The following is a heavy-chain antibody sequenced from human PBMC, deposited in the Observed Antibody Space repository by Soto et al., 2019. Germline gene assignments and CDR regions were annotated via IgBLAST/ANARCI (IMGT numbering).Heavy chain of an antibody. V-gene: IGHV1-69*13. CDR1: GGTFSSYA. J-gene: IGHJ4*02. Sequence: SVKVSCKASGGTFSSYAISWVRQAPGQGLEWMGGIIPIFGTANYAQKFQGRVTITADESTSTAYMELSSLRSEDTAVYYCARDIGMFYDFWSGYQKSPWFAYWGQGTLVTISS. CDR2: IIPIFGTA. D-gene: IGHD3-3*01. CDR3: ARDIGMFYDFWSGYQKSPWFAY.